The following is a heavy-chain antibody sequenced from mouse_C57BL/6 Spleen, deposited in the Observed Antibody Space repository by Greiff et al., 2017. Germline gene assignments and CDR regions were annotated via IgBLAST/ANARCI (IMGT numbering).Heavy chain of an antibody. CDR3: AREGDVYYFDY. Sequence: DVKVEESGGGLVKPGGSLKLSCAASGFTFSSYAMSWVRQTPEKRLEWVATISDGGSYTYYPDNVKGRFTISRDNAKNNLYLQMSHLKSEDTAMYYCAREGDVYYFDYWGQGTTLTVSS. V-gene: IGHV5-4*01. CDR2: ISDGGSYT. CDR1: GFTFSSYA. D-gene: IGHD3-3*01. J-gene: IGHJ2*01.